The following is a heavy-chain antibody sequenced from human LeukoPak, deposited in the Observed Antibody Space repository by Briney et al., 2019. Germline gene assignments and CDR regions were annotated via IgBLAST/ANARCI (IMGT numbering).Heavy chain of an antibody. CDR3: AELGITMIGGV. CDR2: IYSGGST. D-gene: IGHD3-10*02. Sequence: GGSLRLSCAASGFIVSSNYMSWVRQATGKGLEWVSVIYSGGSTYYADSVKGRFTISRDNAKNSLYLQMNSLRAEDTAVYYCAELGITMIGGVWGKGTTVTISS. J-gene: IGHJ6*04. V-gene: IGHV3-53*01. CDR1: GFIVSSNY.